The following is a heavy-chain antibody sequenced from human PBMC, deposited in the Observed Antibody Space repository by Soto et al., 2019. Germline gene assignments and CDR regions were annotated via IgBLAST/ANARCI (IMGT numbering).Heavy chain of an antibody. Sequence: QVQLQESGPGLVKASQTLSLTCTVSGDSISSDGYYLTWIRQHPGKGLEWIGDIYYSGSTSYNPSLESRVTMSVPTTDNQLSLKFLSVTAADTAVYYCARRHDALTGPDAFDVWGQGTKVTVSS. J-gene: IGHJ3*01. CDR3: ARRHDALTGPDAFDV. V-gene: IGHV4-31*03. CDR2: IYYSGST. CDR1: GDSISSDGYY. D-gene: IGHD3-9*01.